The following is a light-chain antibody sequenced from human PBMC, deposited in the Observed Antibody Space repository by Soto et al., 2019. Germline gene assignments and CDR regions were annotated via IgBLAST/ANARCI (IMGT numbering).Light chain of an antibody. V-gene: IGKV4-1*01. CDR1: HTILYSSNNNDY. J-gene: IGKJ4*01. CDR2: AAS. CDR3: QKYNSAPLT. Sequence: DIILTQSPDSLAVSLGERATINCKSSHTILYSSNNNDYLAWYQQKPGKVPKLLIYAASTLQSGVPSRFSGSGSGTDFTLTISSLQPEDVATYYCQKYNSAPLTFGGGTKVEIK.